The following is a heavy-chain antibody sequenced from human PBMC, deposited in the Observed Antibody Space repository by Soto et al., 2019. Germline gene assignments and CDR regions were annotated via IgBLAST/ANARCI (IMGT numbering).Heavy chain of an antibody. CDR3: ASGAAFYYDTSRY. V-gene: IGHV3-30-3*01. CDR1: GFNFNIHA. Sequence: GGSLRLSCAAPGFNFNIHALHWIRQAPGEGLEWVAVMSPGGNSQYYADSVKGRFTISRDTSKSTLYLQMTSLRPEDTAVYYCASGAAFYYDTSRYWGQGTLVTVSS. D-gene: IGHD3-22*01. J-gene: IGHJ4*02. CDR2: MSPGGNSQ.